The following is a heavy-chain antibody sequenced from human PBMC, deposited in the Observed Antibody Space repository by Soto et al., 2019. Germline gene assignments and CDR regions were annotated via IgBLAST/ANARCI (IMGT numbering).Heavy chain of an antibody. D-gene: IGHD2-15*01. V-gene: IGHV4-34*01. CDR2: INHSGST. CDR3: ARPKEVARQYYFDY. Sequence: QVQLQQWGAGLLKPSETLSLTCAVYGGSFSGYYWSWIRQPPGKGLAWFGEINHSGSTNYNPSLTTRVTISVDTSKNQFSLKMSSVTAADTAVYYCARPKEVARQYYFDYWGQGTLVTDSS. CDR1: GGSFSGYY. J-gene: IGHJ4*02.